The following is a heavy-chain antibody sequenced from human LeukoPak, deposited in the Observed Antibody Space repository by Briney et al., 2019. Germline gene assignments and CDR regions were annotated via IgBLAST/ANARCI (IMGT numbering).Heavy chain of an antibody. V-gene: IGHV4-34*01. CDR1: GGSFSGYY. Sequence: PSETLSLTCAVYGGSFSGYYWSWIRQPPGKGLGWIGEINHSGSTNYNPSLKSRVTISVDTSKNQFSLKLSSVTAADTAVYYCARIPVYYYDSSGYKFDPWGQGTLVTVSS. D-gene: IGHD3-22*01. CDR2: INHSGST. CDR3: ARIPVYYYDSSGYKFDP. J-gene: IGHJ5*02.